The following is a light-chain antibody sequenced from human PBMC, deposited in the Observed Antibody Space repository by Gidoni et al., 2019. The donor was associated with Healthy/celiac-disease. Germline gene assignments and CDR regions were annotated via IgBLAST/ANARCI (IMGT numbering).Light chain of an antibody. V-gene: IGKV1-39*01. CDR1: QSISSY. J-gene: IGKJ3*01. CDR2: AAS. Sequence: DIQITQSPSSLSASVGDRVTITCRASQSISSYLNWYQQRPGKAPMLLLYAASSFQSGVPSSFSGSGSGTDFTLTSISLQPDDVASYYWQQSYSTLFTFGPGTKVKIK. CDR3: QQSYSTLFT.